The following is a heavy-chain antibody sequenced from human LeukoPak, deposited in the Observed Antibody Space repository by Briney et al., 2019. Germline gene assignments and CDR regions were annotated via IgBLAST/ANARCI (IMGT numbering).Heavy chain of an antibody. Sequence: PSETLSLTCTVSGGSISSSSYSWGWIRQPPGKGLEWIGSIYYSGSTYYNPSLKSRVTISVDTSKNQFSLKLSSVTAADTAVYYCARRGIAVAGTIYWGQGTLVTVSS. D-gene: IGHD6-19*01. CDR3: ARRGIAVAGTIY. CDR2: IYYSGST. CDR1: GGSISSSSYS. V-gene: IGHV4-39*01. J-gene: IGHJ4*02.